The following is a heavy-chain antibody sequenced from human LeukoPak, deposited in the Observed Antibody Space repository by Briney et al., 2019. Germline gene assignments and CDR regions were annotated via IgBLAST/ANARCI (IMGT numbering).Heavy chain of an antibody. J-gene: IGHJ4*02. CDR3: AREPRTWFSGSYQGYFDY. CDR1: GGSISSSSYY. V-gene: IGHV4-39*07. Sequence: SETLSLTCTVSGGSISSSSYYWGWIRQPPGKGLEWIGSIYYSGSTYYNPSLKSRVTISVDTSKNQFSLKLSSVTAADTAVYYCAREPRTWFSGSYQGYFDYWGQGTLVTVSS. D-gene: IGHD1-26*01. CDR2: IYYSGST.